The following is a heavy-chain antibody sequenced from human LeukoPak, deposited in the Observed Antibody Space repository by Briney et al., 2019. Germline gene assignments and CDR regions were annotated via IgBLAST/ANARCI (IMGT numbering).Heavy chain of an antibody. CDR1: GFTFSSYA. J-gene: IGHJ6*02. CDR2: ISGSGGST. Sequence: GGSLRLSCAASGFTFSSYAMSWVRQAPGKGLEWVSAISGSGGSTYYADSVKGRFTISRDNSKNTLYLQMNSLRAEDTAVYYCARSRTYYYGMDVWGRGTTVTVSS. V-gene: IGHV3-23*01. CDR3: ARSRTYYYGMDV.